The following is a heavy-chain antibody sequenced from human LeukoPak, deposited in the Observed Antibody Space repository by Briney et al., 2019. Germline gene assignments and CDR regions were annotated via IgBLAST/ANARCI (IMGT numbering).Heavy chain of an antibody. V-gene: IGHV3-66*01. J-gene: IGHJ4*02. CDR1: GFTVSSNY. Sequence: GGSLRLSCAASGFTVSSNYISWVRHAPGKGLEWVSLIYSGGSTYYADSVKGRFTISRDNSKNTLYLQMNSLRAEDTAVYYCARGPPYCGDDCYLAYWGQGTLVTVSS. D-gene: IGHD2-21*02. CDR2: IYSGGST. CDR3: ARGPPYCGDDCYLAY.